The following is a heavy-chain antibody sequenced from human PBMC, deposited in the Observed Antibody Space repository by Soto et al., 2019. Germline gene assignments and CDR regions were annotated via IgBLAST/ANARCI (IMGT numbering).Heavy chain of an antibody. J-gene: IGHJ4*02. Sequence: GGSLRLSCAASGFTFDDYAMHWVRQAPGKGLEWVSGISWNSGSIGYADSVKGRFTISRDNAKNSLYLQMNSLRAEDTALYYCAKGVSHSNYEFDYWGQGTLVTVSS. D-gene: IGHD4-4*01. CDR1: GFTFDDYA. CDR2: ISWNSGSI. CDR3: AKGVSHSNYEFDY. V-gene: IGHV3-9*01.